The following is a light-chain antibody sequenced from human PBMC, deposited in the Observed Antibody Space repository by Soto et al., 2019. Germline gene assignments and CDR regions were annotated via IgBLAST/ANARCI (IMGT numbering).Light chain of an antibody. V-gene: IGKV3-20*01. J-gene: IGKJ1*01. CDR3: QHGGISPHT. CDR2: GAS. CDR1: QSVRSSY. Sequence: ELVLTKSPGTLAWYPGERARLSCRASQSVRSSYLAWYQQKPGQAPRLLIYGASSRATGIPDRFSGSGSGTDFTLTISRLEPEDFAVYFCQHGGISPHTFGQGTKVDIK.